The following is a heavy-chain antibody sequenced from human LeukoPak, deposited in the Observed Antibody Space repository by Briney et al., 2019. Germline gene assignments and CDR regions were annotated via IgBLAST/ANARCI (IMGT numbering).Heavy chain of an antibody. CDR3: TTAVRITGFDS. CDR1: GFTFSNAW. CDR2: IKRKTDGGTT. J-gene: IGHJ4*02. Sequence: GGSLRLSCATSGFTFSNAWMTWVRQAPGKGLEWVSLIKRKTDGGTTDYAAPVKGRFTVSRNDSVNTLYLQTNSLKTEDTGVYYCTTAVRITGFDSWGQGALVTVSS. D-gene: IGHD3-16*01. V-gene: IGHV3-15*01.